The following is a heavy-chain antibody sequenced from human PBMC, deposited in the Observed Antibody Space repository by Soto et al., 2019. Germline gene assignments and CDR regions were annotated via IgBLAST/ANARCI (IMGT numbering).Heavy chain of an antibody. V-gene: IGHV3-33*01. J-gene: IGHJ6*02. CDR2: IWYDGSNK. D-gene: IGHD2-15*01. CDR1: GFTFSSYG. Sequence: GGSLRLSCAASGFTFSSYGMHWVRQAPGKGLEWVAVIWYDGSNKYYADSVKGRFTISRDNSKNTLYLQMNSLRAEDTAVYYCAREGSGVVVAATVGYYYYGMDVWGQGTTVTVSS. CDR3: AREGSGVVVAATVGYYYYGMDV.